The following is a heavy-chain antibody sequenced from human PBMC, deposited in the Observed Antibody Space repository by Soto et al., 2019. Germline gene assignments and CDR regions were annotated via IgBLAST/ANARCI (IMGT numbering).Heavy chain of an antibody. V-gene: IGHV3-64*01. J-gene: IGHJ4*02. Sequence: EVQLVESGGGLVQPGGSLRLSCAASGFTFSGYSMFWVRQAPGKGLEYVSAINTNGVNTFYAKSVKGRFTISRDNSKNTMFLQMGSLRAGAVAVYYCARGRVEDSGGWAIYFDSWGQGPLVTAS. D-gene: IGHD6-19*01. CDR2: INTNGVNT. CDR3: ARGRVEDSGGWAIYFDS. CDR1: GFTFSGYS.